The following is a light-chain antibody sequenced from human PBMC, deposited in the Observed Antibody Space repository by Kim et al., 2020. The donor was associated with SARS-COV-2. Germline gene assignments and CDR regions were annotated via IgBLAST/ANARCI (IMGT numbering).Light chain of an antibody. J-gene: IGLJ3*02. CDR2: NVD. Sequence: QAVVTQEPSFSVSPGGTVTLTCGLRSGSVSTSHFPSWYQQTPGQAPRTLIYNVDTRSSGVADRFSGSILGNKAALTITGAQADDESDYYCLLYMGDNWVFGGGTQLTVL. CDR3: LLYMGDNWV. V-gene: IGLV8-61*01. CDR1: SGSVSTSHF.